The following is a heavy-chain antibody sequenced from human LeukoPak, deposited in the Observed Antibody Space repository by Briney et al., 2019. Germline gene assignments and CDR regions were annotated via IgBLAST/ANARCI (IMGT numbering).Heavy chain of an antibody. J-gene: IGHJ4*02. V-gene: IGHV4-39*01. CDR3: ARQGKDTTGYLFFDN. Sequence: TSETLSLTCTVSGGSITSGSYYWGWIRQPPGKGLEWIGSIYYSGSTYYNPSPKSRVTVSVDTSKNQFSLKLSSVTAADTAVYYCARQGKDTTGYLFFDNWGQGTLVTVSS. D-gene: IGHD3-9*01. CDR1: GGSITSGSYY. CDR2: IYYSGST.